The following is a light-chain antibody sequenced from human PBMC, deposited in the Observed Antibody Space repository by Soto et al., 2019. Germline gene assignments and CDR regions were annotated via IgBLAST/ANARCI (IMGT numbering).Light chain of an antibody. J-gene: IGLJ1*01. CDR3: SSYTSSSTLYV. V-gene: IGLV2-14*01. CDR2: EVS. CDR1: SSDVGGYNY. Sequence: QTFLSEPASLTGSPGESLAISCTGTSSDVGGYNYVSWYQQHPGKAPKRMIYEVSNRPSGVSNRFFGSKSGNTASLTISGLHAEEEADYYCSSYTSSSTLYVFGAGTKITVL.